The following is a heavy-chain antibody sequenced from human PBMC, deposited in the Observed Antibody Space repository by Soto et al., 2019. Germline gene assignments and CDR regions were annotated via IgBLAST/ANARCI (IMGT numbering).Heavy chain of an antibody. CDR2: VYHNGNT. V-gene: IGHV4-59*01. J-gene: IGHJ2*01. Sequence: QMQLQASGPGLVKPSETLSLTCTVSGGSIRSYFWSWIRQAPGKKLEWLGYVYHNGNTNNNPSLRSRPTLLVATSNNRLSLNLKSVTAAAAAVYYCAVPGPAGLWGRGTLVTVAS. D-gene: IGHD7-27*01. CDR3: AVPGPAGL. CDR1: GGSIRSYF.